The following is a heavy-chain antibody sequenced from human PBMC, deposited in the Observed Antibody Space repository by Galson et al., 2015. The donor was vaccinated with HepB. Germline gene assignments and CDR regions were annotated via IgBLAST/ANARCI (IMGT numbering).Heavy chain of an antibody. Sequence: SVKVSCKASGGTFSRFAISWVRQAPGQGLEWVGGIIPLLGTVNYAQKFQGKVKITADESTTTAYMELSSLRSEDTAVYYCARNRDIYYGSGTYLWGQGTTVTVSS. CDR1: GGTFSRFA. CDR3: ARNRDIYYGSGTYL. J-gene: IGHJ6*02. CDR2: IIPLLGTV. D-gene: IGHD3-10*01. V-gene: IGHV1-69*13.